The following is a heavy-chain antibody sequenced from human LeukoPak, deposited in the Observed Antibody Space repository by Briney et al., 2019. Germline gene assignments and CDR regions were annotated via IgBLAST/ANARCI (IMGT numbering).Heavy chain of an antibody. Sequence: AGGSLRLSCALSGFTVSTYGMHWVRQAPGKGLVWVSRINGDGTITYYADSVKGRFTISRDNAKNTLYLQMNSLRAEDTAVYYCARGCSSCNWIDGDYLGQGALVTVSS. CDR2: INGDGTIT. CDR1: GFTVSTYG. D-gene: IGHD1-20*01. V-gene: IGHV3-74*01. J-gene: IGHJ4*02. CDR3: ARGCSSCNWIDGDY.